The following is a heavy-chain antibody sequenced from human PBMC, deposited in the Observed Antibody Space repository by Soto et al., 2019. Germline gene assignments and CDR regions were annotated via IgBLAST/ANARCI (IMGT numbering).Heavy chain of an antibody. CDR1: GYTFTGYY. CDR3: ARDGGKTYYYYYMDG. CDR2: INPNSGGT. V-gene: IGHV1-2*04. Sequence: ASVKVSCKASGYTFTGYYMHWVRQAPGQGLEWMGWINPNSGGTNYAQKFQGWVTMTRDTSISTAYMELSRLRSDDTAVYYCARDGGKTYYYYYMDGWGKGTAVTVS. D-gene: IGHD3-16*01. J-gene: IGHJ6*03.